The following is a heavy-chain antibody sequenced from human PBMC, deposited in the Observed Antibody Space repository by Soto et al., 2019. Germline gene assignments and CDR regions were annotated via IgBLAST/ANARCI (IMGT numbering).Heavy chain of an antibody. CDR3: ARGRVDGGELDL. V-gene: IGHV3-33*01. J-gene: IGHJ4*02. CDR1: GFTFRTYG. CDR2: IWYDASNK. D-gene: IGHD1-26*01. Sequence: VQLVESGGGVVQPGRSLRLSCAASGFTFRTYGMYWVRQAPGKGLEWVAVIWYDASNKYYADSVKGRFTISRDYSENTLYLQMNSLRAEGTAVYYFARGRVDGGELDLWVQGTLVTVSS.